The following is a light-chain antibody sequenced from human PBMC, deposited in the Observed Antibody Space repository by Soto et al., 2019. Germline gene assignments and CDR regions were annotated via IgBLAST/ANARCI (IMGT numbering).Light chain of an antibody. CDR1: QGISTS. Sequence: DLQMTQSPSSLSASVGDRVTITCRANQGISTSLAWFQQKPGNAPKSLIYAASTLQSGVPSRFSGSGSGTDFIFTISNLQPEDLATYYCQQYKTYPFTFGGGTKVEIK. J-gene: IGKJ4*01. V-gene: IGKV1-16*01. CDR3: QQYKTYPFT. CDR2: AAS.